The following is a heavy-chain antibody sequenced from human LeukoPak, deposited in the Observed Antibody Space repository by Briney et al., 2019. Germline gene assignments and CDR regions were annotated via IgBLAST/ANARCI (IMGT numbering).Heavy chain of an antibody. CDR2: IKNKANGGTT. J-gene: IGHJ4*02. Sequence: GGSLRLSCAASGFTFSDAWMSWVRQAPGMGLEWVGRIKNKANGGTTDYAARVKGRFTISRDDSKTTLYLQINSLKTEDTAAYYCTADMPASSRAADYWGQGTLVTVSS. V-gene: IGHV3-15*01. CDR3: TADMPASSRAADY. D-gene: IGHD2-15*01. CDR1: GFTFSDAW.